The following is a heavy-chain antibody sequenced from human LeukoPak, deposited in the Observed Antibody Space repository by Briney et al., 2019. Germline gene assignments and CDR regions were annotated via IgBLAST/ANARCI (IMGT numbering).Heavy chain of an antibody. J-gene: IGHJ5*02. CDR3: ARDHGYSYGTAQFDP. CDR1: GGSISSGGYY. V-gene: IGHV4-31*03. Sequence: SETLSLTCTVSGGSISSGGYYWSWIRQHPGKGLEWIGYIYYSGSTYYNPSLKSRVTISVDTSKNQFSLKLSSVTAADTAVYYCARDHGYSYGTAQFDPWGQGTLVTVSS. CDR2: IYYSGST. D-gene: IGHD5-18*01.